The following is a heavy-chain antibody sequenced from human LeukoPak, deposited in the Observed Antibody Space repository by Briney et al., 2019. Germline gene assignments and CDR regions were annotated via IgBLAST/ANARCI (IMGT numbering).Heavy chain of an antibody. D-gene: IGHD6-13*01. V-gene: IGHV3-11*01. CDR2: ISTSGSPM. J-gene: IGHJ4*02. CDR1: GFIFRDYY. Sequence: PGGSLRLSRAASGFIFRDYYISWIRQAPGKGLEWGSYISTSGSPMYYADSVSGRFTISRDNAKNSLYLQMNSLRAEDTAVYYCAKAWGSSWYYFDYWGQGALVTVSS. CDR3: AKAWGSSWYYFDY.